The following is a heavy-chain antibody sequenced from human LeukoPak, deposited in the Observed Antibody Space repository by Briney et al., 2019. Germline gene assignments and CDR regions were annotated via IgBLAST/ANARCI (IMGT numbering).Heavy chain of an antibody. CDR2: INHSGST. V-gene: IGHV4-34*01. CDR3: ARGRAYYDILTGYQQLYYFDY. CDR1: GGSFSGYY. Sequence: PSETLSLTCAVYGGSFSGYYWSWIRQPPGKGLEWIGEINHSGSTNYNPSLKSRVTISVDTSKNQFSLKLSSVTAADTAVYYCARGRAYYDILTGYQQLYYFDYWGQGTLVTVSS. J-gene: IGHJ4*02. D-gene: IGHD3-9*01.